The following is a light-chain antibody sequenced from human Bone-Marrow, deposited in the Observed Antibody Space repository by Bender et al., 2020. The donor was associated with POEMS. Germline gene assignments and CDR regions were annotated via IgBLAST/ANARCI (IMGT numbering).Light chain of an antibody. Sequence: QSVLTQPPSVSGAPGQSVTISCTGTSSNIGAGYHVHWYQQLPGTPPKVVIYGNTNRPSGVPDRFSGSKSGTSASLAISGLRSEDEADYYCAAWDDSLSGPYVFGTGTKVTVL. J-gene: IGLJ1*01. CDR2: GNT. CDR1: SSNIGAGYH. V-gene: IGLV1-50*01. CDR3: AAWDDSLSGPYV.